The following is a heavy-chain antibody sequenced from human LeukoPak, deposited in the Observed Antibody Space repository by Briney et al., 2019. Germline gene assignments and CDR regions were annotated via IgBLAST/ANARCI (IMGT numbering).Heavy chain of an antibody. CDR3: ATVYYYDSSGYYFFDY. Sequence: ASVKVPCKASGYTFTSYGISWVRQAPGQGLEWMGWISAYNGNTNYAQKLQGRVTMTTDTSTSTAYMELRSLRSDDTAVYYCATVYYYDSSGYYFFDYWGQGTLVTVSS. CDR1: GYTFTSYG. J-gene: IGHJ4*02. D-gene: IGHD3-22*01. CDR2: ISAYNGNT. V-gene: IGHV1-18*01.